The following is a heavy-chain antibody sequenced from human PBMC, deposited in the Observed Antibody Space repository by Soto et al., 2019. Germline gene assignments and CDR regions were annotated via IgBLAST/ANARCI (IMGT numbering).Heavy chain of an antibody. D-gene: IGHD6-13*01. V-gene: IGHV4-30-2*01. CDR3: ARSSYSSSWYTENWFDP. CDR1: GGSISSGGYS. Sequence: QLQLQESGSGLVKPSQTLSLTCAVSGGSISSGGYSWSWIRQPPGKGLEWIGYIYHGGSTYYNPSLKSRVTISVDRSKNQFSLKLSSVTAADTAVYYCARSSYSSSWYTENWFDPWGQGTLVTVSS. CDR2: IYHGGST. J-gene: IGHJ5*02.